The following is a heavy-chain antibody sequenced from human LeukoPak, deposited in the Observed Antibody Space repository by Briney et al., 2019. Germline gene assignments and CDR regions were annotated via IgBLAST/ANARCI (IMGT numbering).Heavy chain of an antibody. CDR2: ISGYNGHT. V-gene: IGHV1-18*04. CDR1: GYTFTGYY. Sequence: ASVKVSCKASGYTFTGYYIHWMRQAPGQGLEWMGWISGYNGHTNYAQKLQGRVTMTTHTSTSTAYMELRSLRSDDTAVYYCARAGHRKYYYDNAYDYWGQGTLVTVSS. D-gene: IGHD3-22*01. J-gene: IGHJ4*02. CDR3: ARAGHRKYYYDNAYDY.